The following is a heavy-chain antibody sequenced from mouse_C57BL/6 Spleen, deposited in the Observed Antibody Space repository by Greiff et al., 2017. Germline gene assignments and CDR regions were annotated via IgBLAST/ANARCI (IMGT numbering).Heavy chain of an antibody. D-gene: IGHD2-5*01. CDR3: ASYYSNYVLYYFDY. Sequence: VQLQQSGPELVKPGASVKISCKASGYSFTGYYMHWVKQSSEKSLEWIGEINPSTGGTSYNQKFKGKATLTVDKSSSTAYMQLKSLTSEDSAVYYCASYYSNYVLYYFDYWGQGTTRTVSS. CDR2: INPSTGGT. CDR1: GYSFTGYY. V-gene: IGHV1-43*01. J-gene: IGHJ2*01.